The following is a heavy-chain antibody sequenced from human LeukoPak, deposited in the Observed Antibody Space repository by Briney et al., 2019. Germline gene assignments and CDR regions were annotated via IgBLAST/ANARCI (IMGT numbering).Heavy chain of an antibody. CDR2: IYLSGST. J-gene: IGHJ6*03. Sequence: SETLSLTCTVSGGSISSYHWSWIRQPPGKGLEVIWYIYLSGSTNCNPSLKSRVTISVDTSKNQFSLKLSSVTAADTAVYYCARGIVVVAQLGYYYYYMDVWGKGTTVTISS. CDR3: ARGIVVVAQLGYYYYYMDV. D-gene: IGHD2-15*01. V-gene: IGHV4-59*08. CDR1: GGSISSYH.